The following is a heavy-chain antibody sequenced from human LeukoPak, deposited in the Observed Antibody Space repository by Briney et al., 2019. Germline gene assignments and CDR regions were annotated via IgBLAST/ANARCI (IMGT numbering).Heavy chain of an antibody. CDR1: GFTFSSYA. V-gene: IGHV3-23*01. CDR2: ISGSGGST. J-gene: IGHJ4*02. CDR3: ARDNSLMGFEY. D-gene: IGHD3-16*01. Sequence: PGGSLRLSCAASGFTFSSYAMSWVRQAPGKGLEWVSAISGSGGSTYYADSVKGRFTISRDNSKNTLYVQMKSLRAEDTAVYYCARDNSLMGFEYWGQGSLVTVSS.